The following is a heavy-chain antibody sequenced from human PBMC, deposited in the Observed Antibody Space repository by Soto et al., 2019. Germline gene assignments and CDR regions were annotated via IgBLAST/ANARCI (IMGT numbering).Heavy chain of an antibody. Sequence: PGGSLRLSCADSGFTFDDYAMHWVRQVPWKGLEWVSGINWNSGSIGYGDSVKGRFAISRDNATNSLHLQMNSLSAEDTAFYYCVKDESINWYSGHFRHWGQGTLVTVSS. V-gene: IGHV3-9*01. CDR3: VKDESINWYSGHFRH. CDR2: INWNSGSI. J-gene: IGHJ1*01. CDR1: GFTFDDYA. D-gene: IGHD6-13*01.